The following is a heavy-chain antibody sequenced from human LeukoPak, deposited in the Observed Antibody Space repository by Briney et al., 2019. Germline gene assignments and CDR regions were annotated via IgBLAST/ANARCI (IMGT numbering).Heavy chain of an antibody. D-gene: IGHD3-3*01. Sequence: GGSLRLSCAASGFTVSSNYMSWVRQAPGKGRGWVSVIYSGGSTYYADSVKGRFTISRDNSKNTLYLQMNSLRAEDTAVYYCARSITIFGVVDYWGQGTLVTVSS. J-gene: IGHJ4*02. CDR2: IYSGGST. V-gene: IGHV3-66*02. CDR3: ARSITIFGVVDY. CDR1: GFTVSSNY.